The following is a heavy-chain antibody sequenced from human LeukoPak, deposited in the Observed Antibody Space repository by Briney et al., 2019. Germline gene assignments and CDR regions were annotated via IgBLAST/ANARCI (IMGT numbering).Heavy chain of an antibody. CDR3: ARIIHVDYTPLYYFDH. J-gene: IGHJ4*02. V-gene: IGHV3-7*01. CDR1: GFTFSAYW. CDR2: IKRDGDEK. D-gene: IGHD3-16*01. Sequence: QPGRSLRLSCAASGFTFSAYWMGWVRLTPGKGLEWVANIKRDGDEKYSVDSVKGRFTIFRDNAKNSLYLQMNSLKAEDTAVYYCARIIHVDYTPLYYFDHWGQGTLVTVSS.